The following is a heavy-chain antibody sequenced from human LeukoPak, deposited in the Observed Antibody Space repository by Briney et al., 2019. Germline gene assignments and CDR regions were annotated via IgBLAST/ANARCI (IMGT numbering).Heavy chain of an antibody. Sequence: PGGSLRLSCVVSGFDLSDYYMSWIRQAPGKGLEWISYISSSGGNIYFADSVKGRFTMSRDNARGSLYLQMKSLRADDTAIYYCARRRDYFDYWGQGTLVTVSS. CDR1: GFDLSDYY. J-gene: IGHJ4*02. CDR2: ISSSGGNI. CDR3: ARRRDYFDY. V-gene: IGHV3-11*01.